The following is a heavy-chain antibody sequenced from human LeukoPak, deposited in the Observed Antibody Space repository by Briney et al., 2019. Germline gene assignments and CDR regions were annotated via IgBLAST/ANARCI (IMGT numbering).Heavy chain of an antibody. CDR1: GFTFRKYV. J-gene: IGHJ5*02. CDR2: ISGSGGGS. CDR3: AKIEAVAGTRWFDP. Sequence: GASLRLSCAASGFTFRKYVMSWVRQAPGKGLEWVSGISGSGGGSYYADSVKGRFTISRDNSKNALYLHMNSLSADDTALYYCAKIEAVAGTRWFDPWGQGTLVIVSS. V-gene: IGHV3-23*01. D-gene: IGHD6-19*01.